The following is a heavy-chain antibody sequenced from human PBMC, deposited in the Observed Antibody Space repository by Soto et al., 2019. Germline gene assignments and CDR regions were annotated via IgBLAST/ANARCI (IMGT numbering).Heavy chain of an antibody. V-gene: IGHV3-7*03. J-gene: IGHJ4*02. CDR3: ARDSAAPIHYFDY. CDR1: GFTFSSYW. CDR2: IKQDGSEK. D-gene: IGHD5-18*01. Sequence: PGGSLGLSCAASGFTFSSYWMSWVRQAPGKGLEWVANIKQDGSEKYYVDSVKGRFTISRDNAKNSLYLQMNSLRAEDTAVYYCARDSAAPIHYFDYWGQGTLVTVSS.